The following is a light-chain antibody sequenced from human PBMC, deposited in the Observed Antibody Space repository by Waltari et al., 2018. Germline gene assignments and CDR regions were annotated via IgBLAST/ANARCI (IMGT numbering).Light chain of an antibody. Sequence: EIVLTQSTATLSVSQGERATLSCRASQSVSSNLAWYQQKPGQAPRLLINGASTRATGVPDRFSGSGSGTEFTLTISSLQSEDFAVYYCLQYNDWPPLTFGGWTKVEIK. CDR1: QSVSSN. J-gene: IGKJ4*01. V-gene: IGKV3-15*01. CDR2: GAS. CDR3: LQYNDWPPLT.